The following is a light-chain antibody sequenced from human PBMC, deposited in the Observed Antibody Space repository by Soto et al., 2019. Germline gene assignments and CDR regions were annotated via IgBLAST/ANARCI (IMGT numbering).Light chain of an antibody. J-gene: IGLJ3*02. CDR3: ASWDDNLNGGV. CDR2: GDN. V-gene: IGLV1-44*01. Sequence: QSVLTQSPSVSGTPGQGVTISCSGGTSNIGTYTVNWYQQLPGTAPKVLIYGDNQRPSGVADRFSGSKSGTSASLAISGLQSEDEADYYCASWDDNLNGGVFGGGTKLTVL. CDR1: TSNIGTYT.